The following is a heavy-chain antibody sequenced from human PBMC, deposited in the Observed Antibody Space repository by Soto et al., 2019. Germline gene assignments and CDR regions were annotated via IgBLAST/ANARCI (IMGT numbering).Heavy chain of an antibody. CDR2: ISSSSSTK. CDR3: ARGDCSTTSCYGGVFDS. V-gene: IGHV3-48*01. CDR1: GFTFSSNS. Sequence: GGSLRLSCAASGFTFSSNSMNWVRQAPGKGLEWVSHISSSSSTKYYADSVKGRFTISRDNAKNSVYLQMNSLRAEDTAVYYCARGDCSTTSCYGGVFDSWGQGTLVTVSS. D-gene: IGHD2-2*01. J-gene: IGHJ4*02.